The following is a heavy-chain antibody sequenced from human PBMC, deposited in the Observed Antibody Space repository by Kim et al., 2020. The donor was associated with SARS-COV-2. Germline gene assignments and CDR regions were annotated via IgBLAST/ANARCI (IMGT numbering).Heavy chain of an antibody. D-gene: IGHD2-8*01. CDR2: ITGGSSPI. CDR1: GFTFGSHT. CDR3: VRKMYGPTNPYFDY. J-gene: IGHJ4*02. V-gene: IGHV3-48*02. Sequence: GGSLRLSCAASGFTFGSHTMNWVRQAPGQGLEWISYITGGSSPIYYADSVKGRFTISRDNAKNSLYLQMNTLRDEDRAVYHCVRKMYGPTNPYFDYWGQGTLVSVPS.